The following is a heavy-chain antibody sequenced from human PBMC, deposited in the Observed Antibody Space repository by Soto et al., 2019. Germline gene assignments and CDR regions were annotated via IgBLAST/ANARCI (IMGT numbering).Heavy chain of an antibody. D-gene: IGHD3-16*01. CDR2: INPNSGGT. Sequence: ASVKVSCKASGYTFTGYYMHWVRQAPGQGLEWMGWINPNSGGTNYAQKFQGWATMTRDTSISTAYMELSRLRSDDTAVYYCARDRGVVGGRSGYYMDVWGKGTTVTVSS. CDR1: GYTFTGYY. J-gene: IGHJ6*03. V-gene: IGHV1-2*04. CDR3: ARDRGVVGGRSGYYMDV.